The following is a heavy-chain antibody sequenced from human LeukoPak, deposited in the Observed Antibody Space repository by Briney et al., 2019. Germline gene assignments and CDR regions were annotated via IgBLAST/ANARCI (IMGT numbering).Heavy chain of an antibody. CDR2: LHYRGTT. V-gene: IGHV4-59*08. CDR3: ARMGGYSGYATH. Sequence: PSDTLSLTCTVSGGSLHTYYWSCIRQPPAKGLEWIGYLHYRGTTNYNPSLKNRVTISLDTSKNQFSLNLSSVTAADTAGDYCARMGGYSGYATHWGQGTLVTVSS. CDR1: GGSLHTYY. J-gene: IGHJ4*02. D-gene: IGHD5-12*01.